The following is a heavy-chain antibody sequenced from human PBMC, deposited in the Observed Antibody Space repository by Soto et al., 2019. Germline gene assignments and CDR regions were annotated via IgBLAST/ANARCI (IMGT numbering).Heavy chain of an antibody. D-gene: IGHD6-6*01. CDR2: IIPIFGTA. Sequence: QVQLVQSGAEVKKPGSSVKVSCKASGGTFSSYAISWVRQAPGQGLEWMGGIIPIFGTANYAQKFQGRVTSTADESTSTVYMELSSLRSEDTAVYYCARSRDSSSFGNYWFDPWGQGTLVTVSS. V-gene: IGHV1-69*01. J-gene: IGHJ5*02. CDR3: ARSRDSSSFGNYWFDP. CDR1: GGTFSSYA.